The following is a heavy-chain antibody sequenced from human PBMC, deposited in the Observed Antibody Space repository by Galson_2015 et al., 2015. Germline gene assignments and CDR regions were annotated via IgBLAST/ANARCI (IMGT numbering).Heavy chain of an antibody. Sequence: SVKVSCKASGYTFTSYYMHWVRQAPGQGLEWMGIINPSGGSTSYAQKFQGRVTMTRDTSTSTVYMELSSLRSEDTAVYYCARVPTRRDGYNVDAYWGQGTLVTVSS. CDR3: ARVPTRRDGYNVDAY. D-gene: IGHD5-24*01. J-gene: IGHJ4*02. CDR2: INPSGGST. V-gene: IGHV1-46*01. CDR1: GYTFTSYY.